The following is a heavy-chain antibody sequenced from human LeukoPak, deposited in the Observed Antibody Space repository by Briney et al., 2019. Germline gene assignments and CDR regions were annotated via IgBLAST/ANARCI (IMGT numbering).Heavy chain of an antibody. D-gene: IGHD3-22*01. J-gene: IGHJ4*02. CDR2: INPSGGST. Sequence: ASVKVSCKASGYTFTSYYMHWVRQAPGQGLEWMGIINPSGGSTSYAQKFQGRVTMTRDTSTSTVYMGLSSLRSEDTAVYYCARETRYYYDSGGYYYAVGLDYWGQGTLVTVSS. V-gene: IGHV1-46*01. CDR1: GYTFTSYY. CDR3: ARETRYYYDSGGYYYAVGLDY.